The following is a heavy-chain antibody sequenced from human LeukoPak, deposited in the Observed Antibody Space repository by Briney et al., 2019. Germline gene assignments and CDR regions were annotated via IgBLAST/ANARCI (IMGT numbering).Heavy chain of an antibody. CDR1: GFTFDDYA. CDR3: ATGYSSGWSTFDY. V-gene: IGHV3-9*01. J-gene: IGHJ4*02. Sequence: PGGSLRLSCAASGFTFDDYAMHWVRQAPGKGLEWVSGISWNSGSIGYADSVKGRFTISRDNAKNSLYLQMNSLRAEDTALYYCATGYSSGWSTFDYWGQGTLVTVSS. D-gene: IGHD6-19*01. CDR2: ISWNSGSI.